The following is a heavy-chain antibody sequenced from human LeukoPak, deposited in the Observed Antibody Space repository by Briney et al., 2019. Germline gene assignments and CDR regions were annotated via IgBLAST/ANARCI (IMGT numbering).Heavy chain of an antibody. Sequence: GGSLRLSCAASGFTFSSYAMSWVRQAPGKGLEWVSAISGSGGSTYYADSVKGRFTISRDNSKNTLYLQMNSLRAEDTAIYYCAKDLAIVVVPAVIDYWGQGTLVTVSS. CDR2: ISGSGGST. CDR3: AKDLAIVVVPAVIDY. CDR1: GFTFSSYA. D-gene: IGHD2-2*01. J-gene: IGHJ4*02. V-gene: IGHV3-23*01.